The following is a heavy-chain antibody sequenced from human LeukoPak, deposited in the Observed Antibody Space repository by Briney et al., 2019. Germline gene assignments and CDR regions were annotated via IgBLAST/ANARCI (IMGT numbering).Heavy chain of an antibody. CDR1: GFTFSSYW. Sequence: GGSLRLSCAASGFTFSSYWMHWVRQAPGKGLVWVSRINSDGSSTSYADSVKGRFTISRDNAKNTLYLQMNSLRAEDTAVYYCAGILVATSGTNDYWSQGTLVTVSS. CDR3: AGILVATSGTNDY. V-gene: IGHV3-74*01. CDR2: INSDGSST. D-gene: IGHD1-26*01. J-gene: IGHJ4*02.